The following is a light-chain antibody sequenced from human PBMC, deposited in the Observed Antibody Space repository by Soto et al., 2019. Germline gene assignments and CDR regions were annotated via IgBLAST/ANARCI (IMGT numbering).Light chain of an antibody. CDR3: QQYNNWPPIT. CDR1: QNVSSK. J-gene: IGKJ5*01. V-gene: IGKV3-15*01. Sequence: EIVMTQSPCTLALSPGERATLSCRASQNVSSKLAWYQQKPGQAPRLLIYGASTRATGIPARFSGSGSGTEFALTISSLQSEDFAVYYCQQYNNWPPITFGQGTRLEIK. CDR2: GAS.